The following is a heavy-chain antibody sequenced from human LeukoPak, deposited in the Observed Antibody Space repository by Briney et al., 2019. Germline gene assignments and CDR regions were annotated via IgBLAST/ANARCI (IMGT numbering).Heavy chain of an antibody. V-gene: IGHV3-23*01. CDR3: ARVAAPWWGVLDYYYYMDV. D-gene: IGHD6-6*01. CDR2: ISGSGGST. Sequence: GGSLRLSCAASGFTFSSYAMSWVRQAPGKGLEWVSAISGSGGSTYYADSVKGRFTISRDNSKNTLYLQMNSLRAEDTAVYYCARVAAPWWGVLDYYYYMDVWGKGTTVTVSS. CDR1: GFTFSSYA. J-gene: IGHJ6*03.